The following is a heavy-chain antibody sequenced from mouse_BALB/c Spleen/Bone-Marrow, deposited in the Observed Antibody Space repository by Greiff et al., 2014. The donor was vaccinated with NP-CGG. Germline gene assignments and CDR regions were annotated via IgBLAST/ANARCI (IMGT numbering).Heavy chain of an antibody. Sequence: VKVVESGPGLVAPSQSLSFTCTGSGFSLTTYGVHWVRQPPGKGLEWLGVIWAGGSTNYNSALMSRLSISKDNSKSQVFLKMNSLQTDDTAMYYCARHYGSNYGDWYFDVWGAGTTATVSS. CDR2: IWAGGST. CDR1: GFSLTTYG. V-gene: IGHV2-9*02. D-gene: IGHD1-1*01. J-gene: IGHJ1*01. CDR3: ARHYGSNYGDWYFDV.